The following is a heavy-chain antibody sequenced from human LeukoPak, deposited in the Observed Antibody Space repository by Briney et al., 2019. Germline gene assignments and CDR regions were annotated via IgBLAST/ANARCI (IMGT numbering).Heavy chain of an antibody. Sequence: SETLSLTCAVSGGSISSGDYYWSWIRQPPGKGLEWIGYIYYSGSTYYTPSLRGRVTISVDTSKNQFSLNLSSVTAADTAVYYCARGYSLDYWGQGTLVTVSS. D-gene: IGHD5-18*01. CDR2: IYYSGST. V-gene: IGHV4-30-4*01. CDR1: GGSISSGDYY. J-gene: IGHJ4*02. CDR3: ARGYSLDY.